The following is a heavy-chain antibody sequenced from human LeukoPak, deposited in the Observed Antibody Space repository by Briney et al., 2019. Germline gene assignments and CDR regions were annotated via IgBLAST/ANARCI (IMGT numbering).Heavy chain of an antibody. CDR1: GFTFDDFG. CDR2: TQYDGSSK. J-gene: IGHJ6*03. Sequence: GGSLRLSCAASGFTFDDFGMHWVRQAPGKGLEWVAFTQYDGSSKYYVDSVKGRFTISKDNSKNTVYLQMNSLRGEDTAVYYCAAGSGWKPYYYYYYMDVWGKGTTVTVSS. CDR3: AAGSGWKPYYYYYYMDV. D-gene: IGHD6-19*01. V-gene: IGHV3-30*02.